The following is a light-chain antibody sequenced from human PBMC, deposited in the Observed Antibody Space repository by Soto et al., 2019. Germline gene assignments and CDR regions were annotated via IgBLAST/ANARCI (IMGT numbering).Light chain of an antibody. CDR1: SSDVGGYNY. V-gene: IGLV2-14*03. CDR3: SSYTPITSTRV. Sequence: QSALTQPASVSGSPRQSITISCTGTSSDVGGYNYVSWYQQHPGKAPQLMIYDVSSRPSGVSHRFSGSKSGTTASLTISGLPAENEAYYFCSSYTPITSTRVFGGGTQLTVL. J-gene: IGLJ2*01. CDR2: DVS.